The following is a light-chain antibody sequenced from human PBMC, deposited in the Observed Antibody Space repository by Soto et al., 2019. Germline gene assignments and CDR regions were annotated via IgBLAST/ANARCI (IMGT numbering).Light chain of an antibody. CDR1: HDIRNY. CDR3: QKYDTART. J-gene: IGKJ1*01. CDR2: AAS. V-gene: IGKV1-27*01. Sequence: DVQLTQSPSSLSASVGDRVTITCRASHDIRNYLAWYQHKPGKVPKLLIFAASTLQSGAPSRFSGSGYWTDFTLTISSLQPGDVATYYCQKYDTARTFGHGTKVEI.